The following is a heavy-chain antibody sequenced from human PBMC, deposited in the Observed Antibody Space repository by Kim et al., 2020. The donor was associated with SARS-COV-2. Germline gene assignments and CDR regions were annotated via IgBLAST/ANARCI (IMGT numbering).Heavy chain of an antibody. J-gene: IGHJ6*04. D-gene: IGHD3-22*01. CDR2: ISSSSSYI. V-gene: IGHV3-21*01. CDR3: ARIYYDSNGTYYYGMDD. Sequence: GGSLRLSCAASGFTFSSYSRNWVRQAPGKGLEWVSSISSSSSYIYYADLVKGRFTISRDKAKNSLYLQMNNPRAEVTDVYYCARIYYDSNGTYYYGMDDWCEAATVIVYS. CDR1: GFTFSSYS.